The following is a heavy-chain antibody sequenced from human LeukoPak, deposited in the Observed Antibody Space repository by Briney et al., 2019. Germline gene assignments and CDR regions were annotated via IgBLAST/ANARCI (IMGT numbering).Heavy chain of an antibody. Sequence: SETLSLTCTVSGGSISSSSYYWGWIRQPPGKGLEWIGSFYYSGSTYYYNPSLKSRVTISVDTSKNQFSLKVSSVTAADTAVYYCARQLVVVVPAEFDYWGQGTLVTVPS. CDR1: GGSISSSSYY. J-gene: IGHJ4*02. D-gene: IGHD2-2*01. CDR3: ARQLVVVVPAEFDY. V-gene: IGHV4-39*01. CDR2: FYYSGSTY.